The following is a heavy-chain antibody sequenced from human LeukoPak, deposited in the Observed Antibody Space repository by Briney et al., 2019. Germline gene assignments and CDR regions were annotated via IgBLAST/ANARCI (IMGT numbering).Heavy chain of an antibody. CDR1: GGSISSYY. Sequence: SETLSLTCTVSGGSISSYYWSWIRQPPGKGLEWIGYIYYSGGTNYDRSLKSRVTISLETSKIQFSLKLSSVTAAPTAVYYCARAKRSGNWNDAAFAIWGQGTMAPVPS. CDR3: ARAKRSGNWNDAAFAI. V-gene: IGHV4-59*01. J-gene: IGHJ3*02. CDR2: IYYSGGT. D-gene: IGHD1-1*01.